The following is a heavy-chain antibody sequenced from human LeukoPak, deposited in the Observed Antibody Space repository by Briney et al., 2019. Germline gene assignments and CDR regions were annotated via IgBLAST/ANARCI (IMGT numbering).Heavy chain of an antibody. CDR1: GGSISTYY. Sequence: SETLSLTCTVSGGSISTYYWSWIRQPPGKGLEWIGYIYYSGSTNFNPSLTSRVTISLDTSKNQFSLKLSSVTAADTAVYYCATYPWGVTLGLYYFDYWGQGNLVTVSS. V-gene: IGHV4-59*01. J-gene: IGHJ4*02. D-gene: IGHD3-16*01. CDR3: ATYPWGVTLGLYYFDY. CDR2: IYYSGST.